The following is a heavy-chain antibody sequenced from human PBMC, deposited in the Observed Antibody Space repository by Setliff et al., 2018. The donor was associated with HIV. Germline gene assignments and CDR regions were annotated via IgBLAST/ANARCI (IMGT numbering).Heavy chain of an antibody. V-gene: IGHV1-69*06. CDR2: IIPIFGTT. D-gene: IGHD3-9*01. CDR3: AGSILTGYYTFGADY. J-gene: IGHJ4*02. Sequence: SVKVSCKASGGTFSSYAISWVRQAPGQGLEWMGGIIPIFGTTNYAQKFQGRVTITADKSTSTAYMELSSLRSEDTDLYYCAGSILTGYYTFGADYWGQGTLVTVSS. CDR1: GGTFSSYA.